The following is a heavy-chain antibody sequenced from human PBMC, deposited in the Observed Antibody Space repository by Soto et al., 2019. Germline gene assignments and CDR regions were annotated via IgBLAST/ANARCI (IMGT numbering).Heavy chain of an antibody. Sequence: QLQLQESGPGLVKPSETLSLTCTVSGGSISSSSYYWGWIRQPPGKGLEWIGSIYYSGSTYYNPSLKSRVTRSVDTSKNQFSLKLSSVTAADTAVYYCARRGESQQWFASWFDPWGQGTLVTVSS. V-gene: IGHV4-39*01. CDR1: GGSISSSSYY. CDR3: ARRGESQQWFASWFDP. D-gene: IGHD6-19*01. J-gene: IGHJ5*02. CDR2: IYYSGST.